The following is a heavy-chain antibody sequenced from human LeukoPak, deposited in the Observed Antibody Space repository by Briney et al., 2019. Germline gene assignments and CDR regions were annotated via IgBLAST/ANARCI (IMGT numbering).Heavy chain of an antibody. D-gene: IGHD2-15*01. Sequence: GGSLRLSCAASRFTFSNYEVNWVRQAQGKGLEWVSYISSTGNTINYADSVKGRFTISRDNAKNSLYLQMNSLRAEDTAIYYCARGLRASSAAWGQGTLVTVSS. CDR2: ISSTGNTI. CDR3: ARGLRASSAA. V-gene: IGHV3-48*03. J-gene: IGHJ5*02. CDR1: RFTFSNYE.